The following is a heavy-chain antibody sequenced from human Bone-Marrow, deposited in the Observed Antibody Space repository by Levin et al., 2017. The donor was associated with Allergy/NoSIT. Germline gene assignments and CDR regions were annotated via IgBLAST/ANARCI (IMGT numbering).Heavy chain of an antibody. D-gene: IGHD5-24*01. V-gene: IGHV3-72*01. CDR2: SRNKADSYTT. CDR1: GFTFSDHY. J-gene: IGHJ3*02. Sequence: GGSLRLSCAVSGFTFSDHYMDWVRQAPGRGLEWVARSRNKADSYTTVYAASVRGRFTISRDDSANSLFLQMNSLETEDTAVYYCVRGFNSFDIWGQGTVVTVSS. CDR3: VRGFNSFDI.